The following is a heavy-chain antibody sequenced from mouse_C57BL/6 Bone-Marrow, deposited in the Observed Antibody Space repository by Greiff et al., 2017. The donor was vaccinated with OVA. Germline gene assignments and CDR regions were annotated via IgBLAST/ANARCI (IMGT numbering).Heavy chain of an antibody. CDR2: VYPYNGGT. CDR3: ARADGYLPWFAY. V-gene: IGHV1-36*01. J-gene: IGHJ3*01. D-gene: IGHD2-3*01. CDR1: GFTFTDCY. Sequence: EVQLQQSGPVLVKPGPSVKISCKASGFTFTDCYMHWVKQSHGKSLEWIGLVYPYNGGTSYHQKFTGKATLNVDTASSTAYMELNSLTSEDAAVYYCARADGYLPWFAYWGQGTLVTVSA.